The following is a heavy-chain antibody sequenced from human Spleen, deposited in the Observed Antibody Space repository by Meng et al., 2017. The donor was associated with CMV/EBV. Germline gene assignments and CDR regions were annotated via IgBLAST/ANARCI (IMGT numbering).Heavy chain of an antibody. CDR1: GGTFSSYA. CDR2: TIPIFGTA. CDR3: ARKLALADFWSDYYYYGMDV. D-gene: IGHD3-3*01. V-gene: IGHV1-69*05. Sequence: SVKVSCKASGGTFSSYAISWVRQAPGQGLEWMGGTIPIFGTANYAQKFQGRVTITTDESTSTAYMELSSLRSEDTAVYYCARKLALADFWSDYYYYGMDVWGQGTTVTVSS. J-gene: IGHJ6*02.